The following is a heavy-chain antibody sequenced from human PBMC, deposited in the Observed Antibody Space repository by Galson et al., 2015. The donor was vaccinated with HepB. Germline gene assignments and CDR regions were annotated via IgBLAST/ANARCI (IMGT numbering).Heavy chain of an antibody. V-gene: IGHV1-69*04. Sequence: SVKVSCKASGGTFSSYAISWVRPAPGQGLEWMGRIIPILGIANYAQKFQGRVTITADKSTSTAYMELSSLRSEDTAVYYCARDPRGSWFDPWGQGTLVTVSS. CDR3: ARDPRGSWFDP. J-gene: IGHJ5*02. CDR1: GGTFSSYA. CDR2: IIPILGIA. D-gene: IGHD3-16*01.